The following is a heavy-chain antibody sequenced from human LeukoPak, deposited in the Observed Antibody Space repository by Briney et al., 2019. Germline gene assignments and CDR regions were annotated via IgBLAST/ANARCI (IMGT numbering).Heavy chain of an antibody. V-gene: IGHV3-30*18. CDR1: GFTFSSYG. Sequence: GGSLRFSCAASGFTFSSYGMHWVRQAPGKGLEWVAVISYDGSNKYYADSVKGRFTISRDNSKNTLYLQMNSLRAEDTAVYYCAKVTGIAAANFFDYWGQGTLVTVSS. CDR2: ISYDGSNK. CDR3: AKVTGIAAANFFDY. J-gene: IGHJ4*02. D-gene: IGHD6-13*01.